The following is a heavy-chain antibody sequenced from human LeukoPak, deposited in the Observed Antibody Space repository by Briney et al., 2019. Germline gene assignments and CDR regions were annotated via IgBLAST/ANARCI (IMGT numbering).Heavy chain of an antibody. V-gene: IGHV3-21*01. CDR3: ARDPGYSYGHDH. D-gene: IGHD5-18*01. CDR1: GFTFSSYS. Sequence: GGSLRLSCAASGFTFSSYSMNWVRQAPGKGLEWVSSISSSSSYIYYADSVKGRFTISRDNAKNSLYLQMNSLRAEDTAVYYCARDPGYSYGHDHWGQGTLVTVSS. CDR2: ISSSSSYI. J-gene: IGHJ4*02.